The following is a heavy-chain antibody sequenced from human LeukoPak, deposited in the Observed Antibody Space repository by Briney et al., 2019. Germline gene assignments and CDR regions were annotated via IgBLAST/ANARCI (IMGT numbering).Heavy chain of an antibody. CDR3: AKDRHAPGRYCSSTTCFPFDP. V-gene: IGHV3-23*01. Sequence: GGSLRLSCAASGFTFSSLGMNWVRQAPGKGLEWVSAISTSGGSTYYADSVKGRFTISRDNSKNTVYLQMNSLRAEDTAVYYCAKDRHAPGRYCSSTTCFPFDPWGQGTLVTVSS. J-gene: IGHJ5*02. CDR1: GFTFSSLG. D-gene: IGHD2-2*01. CDR2: ISTSGGST.